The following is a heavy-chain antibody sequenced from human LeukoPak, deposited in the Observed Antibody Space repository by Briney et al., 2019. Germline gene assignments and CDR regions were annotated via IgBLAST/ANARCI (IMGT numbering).Heavy chain of an antibody. J-gene: IGHJ4*02. V-gene: IGHV4-34*01. D-gene: IGHD6-13*01. CDR1: GGSFSGYY. CDR3: ARAPYDGPYSSSPDY. CDR2: IYYSGST. Sequence: PSETLSLTCAVYGGSFSGYYWSWIRQPPGKGLEWIGSIYYSGSTFYNLSLKSRVTISVDTSKNQFSLKLSSVTAADTAVYYCARAPYDGPYSSSPDYWGQGTLVTVSS.